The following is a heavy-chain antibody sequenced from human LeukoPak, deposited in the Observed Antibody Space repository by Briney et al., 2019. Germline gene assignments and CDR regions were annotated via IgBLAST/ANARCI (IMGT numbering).Heavy chain of an antibody. CDR2: IYYSGNT. Sequence: SETLSLTCTVSGGSINGFYWNWIRQPPGKGLEWIGYIYYSGNTNYNPSLKSRVTMSVDTSTNQFSLKLSSVTAADTAVYYCASSKTPWIQLWFFDIWGQGTMVTVSS. J-gene: IGHJ3*02. CDR1: GGSINGFY. V-gene: IGHV4-59*01. CDR3: ASSKTPWIQLWFFDI. D-gene: IGHD5-18*01.